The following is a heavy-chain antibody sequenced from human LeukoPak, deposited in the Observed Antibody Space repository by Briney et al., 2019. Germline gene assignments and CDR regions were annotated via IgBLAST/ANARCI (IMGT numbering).Heavy chain of an antibody. CDR1: GFTFSSYW. Sequence: GGSLRLSCAASGFTFSSYWMSWVRRAPGKGLEWVANIKQDGSEKYYVDSVKGRFTISRDNAKNSLYLQMNSLRAEDTAVYYCARDLSPGSQYQLPYLNWFDPWGQGTLVTVSS. CDR2: IKQDGSEK. CDR3: ARDLSPGSQYQLPYLNWFDP. J-gene: IGHJ5*02. D-gene: IGHD2-2*01. V-gene: IGHV3-7*03.